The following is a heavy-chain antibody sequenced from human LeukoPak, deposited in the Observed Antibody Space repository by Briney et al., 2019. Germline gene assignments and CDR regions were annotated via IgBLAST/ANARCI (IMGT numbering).Heavy chain of an antibody. CDR1: GFTFSDYY. CDR2: ISSSGSTI. D-gene: IGHD3-10*01. V-gene: IGHV3-11*01. J-gene: IGHJ3*02. CDR3: ARVVDSGSGSSRTDPGLLDI. Sequence: GGSLRLSCAASGFTFSDYYMSWIRQAPGKGLEWVSYISSSGSTIYYADSVKGRFTISRDNAKNSLYLQMNSLRAEDTAVYYCARVVDSGSGSSRTDPGLLDIWGQGTMVTVSS.